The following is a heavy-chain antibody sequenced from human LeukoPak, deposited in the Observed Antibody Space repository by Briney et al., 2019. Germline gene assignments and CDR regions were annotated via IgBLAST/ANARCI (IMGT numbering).Heavy chain of an antibody. CDR2: IYYGGTT. D-gene: IGHD3-10*01. Sequence: SETLSLTCTVSGDSISPHYWSWIRQPPGKGLEWIGYIYYGGTTNINPSLKSRVTILVDTSKNQFSLKLSSVTAADTAVYYCARSNYYGLSDYWGQGTLVTVSS. J-gene: IGHJ4*02. CDR1: GDSISPHY. V-gene: IGHV4-59*11. CDR3: ARSNYYGLSDY.